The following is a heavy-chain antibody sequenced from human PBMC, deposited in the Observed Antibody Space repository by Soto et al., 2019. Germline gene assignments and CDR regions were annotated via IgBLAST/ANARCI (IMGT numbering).Heavy chain of an antibody. Sequence: QGLEWLGWISAYNGNTKYAQKVQGRVTMTTDTTMTTVYMEVQSLRSDDTAVYYCARHGRRRGYDKNVCDIWGPGTKVTVS. CDR2: ISAYNGNT. V-gene: IGHV1-18*01. J-gene: IGHJ3*02. CDR3: ARHGRRRGYDKNVCDI. D-gene: IGHD5-12*01.